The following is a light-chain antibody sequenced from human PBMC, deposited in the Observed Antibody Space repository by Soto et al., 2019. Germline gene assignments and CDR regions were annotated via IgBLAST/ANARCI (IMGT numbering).Light chain of an antibody. CDR2: DVS. Sequence: QSALTQPASVSGSPGQSITISCTGTSSDVGDYNYVSWYQQHPGKAPILMIYDVSDRPSGVSNRFSGSKSGNTASLTISGLQAEDEADYYCSSYTSSSTLVFGGGTKLTVL. CDR3: SSYTSSSTLV. V-gene: IGLV2-14*03. CDR1: SSDVGDYNY. J-gene: IGLJ3*02.